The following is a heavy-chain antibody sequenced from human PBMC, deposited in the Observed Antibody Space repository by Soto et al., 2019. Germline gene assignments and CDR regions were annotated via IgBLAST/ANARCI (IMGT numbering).Heavy chain of an antibody. J-gene: IGHJ6*02. Sequence: QVTLEESGPVLVKPTETLTLTCTFSGFSFSNPRMSVSWIRQPPGKALEWLAHISSSDVKSYSTSLKSRLTILKDTSKSQVVLTMTNVDPMDTATYYCARVLYYGMDVWGQGTTVTVSS. CDR3: ARVLYYGMDV. CDR1: GFSFSNPRMS. CDR2: ISSSDVK. V-gene: IGHV2-26*01.